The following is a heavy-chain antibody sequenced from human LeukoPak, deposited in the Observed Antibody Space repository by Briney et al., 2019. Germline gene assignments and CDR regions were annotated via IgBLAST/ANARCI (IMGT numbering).Heavy chain of an antibody. CDR1: GYSFTNYW. V-gene: IGHV5-51*01. Sequence: GESLKISCKGSGYSFTNYWLGWVRQMPGKGLEWMGIFYPGDSNTRYNPSFQGQVTFSADKSVNTAYLQWSSLKASDTAMYYCARIGSRHFTNHYFDYWGQGTLVTVSS. D-gene: IGHD2-2*01. CDR3: ARIGSRHFTNHYFDY. J-gene: IGHJ4*02. CDR2: FYPGDSNT.